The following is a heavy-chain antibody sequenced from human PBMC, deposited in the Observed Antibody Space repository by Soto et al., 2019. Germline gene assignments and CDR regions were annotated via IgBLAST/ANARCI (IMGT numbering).Heavy chain of an antibody. J-gene: IGHJ3*02. CDR3: AKPIMITFGGVIAGGGAFDI. V-gene: IGHV3-23*01. CDR1: GFTFSSYA. D-gene: IGHD3-16*02. CDR2: ISGSGGST. Sequence: GGSLRLSCAASGFTFSSYAMSWVRQAPGKGLEWVSAISGSGGSTYYADSVKGRFTISRDNSKNTLYLQMNSLRAEDTAVYYCAKPIMITFGGVIAGGGAFDIWGQGTMVTVSS.